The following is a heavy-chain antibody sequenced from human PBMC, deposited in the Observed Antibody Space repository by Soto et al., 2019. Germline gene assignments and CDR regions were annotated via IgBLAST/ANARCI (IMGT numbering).Heavy chain of an antibody. Sequence: SETLSLTCAVSGGSISSGGYSWSWIRQPPGKGLEWIGYIYHSGSTYYNPSLKSRVTVSVDTSKNQFSLKLSSVTAADTAVYYCTRHPSDFWFDPWGQGTLVTVSS. J-gene: IGHJ5*02. CDR2: IYHSGST. CDR3: TRHPSDFWFDP. D-gene: IGHD2-21*02. CDR1: GGSISSGGYS. V-gene: IGHV4-30-2*03.